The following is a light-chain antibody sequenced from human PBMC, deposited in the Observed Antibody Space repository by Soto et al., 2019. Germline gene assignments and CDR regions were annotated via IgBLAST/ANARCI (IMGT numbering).Light chain of an antibody. CDR2: EVS. Sequence: QSALTQPASVSGSPGQSITVSCTGTSSDIGGHNYVSWYQQHPGKVPKLIIYEVSNRPSGVSNLFSGSKSGNTASLTVSGLQAEDEADYYCTSYTTTSTVVFGGGTKLIVL. CDR3: TSYTTTSTVV. J-gene: IGLJ2*01. CDR1: SSDIGGHNY. V-gene: IGLV2-14*01.